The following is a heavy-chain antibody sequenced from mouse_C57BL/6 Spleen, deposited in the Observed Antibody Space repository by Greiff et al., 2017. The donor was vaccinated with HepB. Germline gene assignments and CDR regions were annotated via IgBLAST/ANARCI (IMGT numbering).Heavy chain of an antibody. CDR3: ARCYYDYLCAMDY. V-gene: IGHV1-26*01. CDR2: INPNNGGT. Sequence: EVQLQQSGPELVKPGASVKISCKASGYTFTDYYMNWVKQSHGKSLEWIGDINPNNGGTSYNQKFKGKATLTVDKSSSTAYMELRSLTSEDSAVYYCARCYYDYLCAMDYWGQGTSVTVSS. CDR1: GYTFTDYY. J-gene: IGHJ4*01. D-gene: IGHD2-4*01.